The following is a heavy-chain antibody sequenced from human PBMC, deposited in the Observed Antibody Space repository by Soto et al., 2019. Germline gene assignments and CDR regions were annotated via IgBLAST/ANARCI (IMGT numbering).Heavy chain of an antibody. CDR1: GFTFSTYA. CDR2: ISYDGSNK. Sequence: PGGSLRLSCAASGFTFSTYAMHWVRQAPGKGLEWVAVISYDGSNKYYTDSVKGRFTISRDNSKNTLYLQMNSLRAEDTAVYYCARSDSYYDSSATFGSYWGQGTLVTVSS. CDR3: ARSDSYYDSSATFGSY. D-gene: IGHD3-22*01. J-gene: IGHJ4*02. V-gene: IGHV3-30-3*01.